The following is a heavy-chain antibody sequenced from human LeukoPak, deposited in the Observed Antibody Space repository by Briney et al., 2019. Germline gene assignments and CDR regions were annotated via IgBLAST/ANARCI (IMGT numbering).Heavy chain of an antibody. V-gene: IGHV1-69*13. CDR1: GGTFSSYA. CDR3: ARDLYDILTGYYPSYYYYYGMDV. D-gene: IGHD3-9*01. Sequence: SVKVSCKASGGTFSSYAISWVRQAPGQGLEWMGGIIPIFGTANYAQKFQGRVTITADESTSTAYMELSSLRSEDTAVYYCARDLYDILTGYYPSYYYYYGMDVWGQGTTVTVSS. CDR2: IIPIFGTA. J-gene: IGHJ6*02.